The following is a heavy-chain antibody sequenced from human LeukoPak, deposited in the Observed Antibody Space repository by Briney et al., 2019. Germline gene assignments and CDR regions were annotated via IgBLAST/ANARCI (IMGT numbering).Heavy chain of an antibody. Sequence: SETLSLTCAVSGGSISSSNWWSWVRQPPGKGLEWIGEIYHSGSTNYNPSLKSRVTISADTSKNQFSLKLSSVTAADTAVYYCTTGETGSTLGGYWGQGTLVTVSS. J-gene: IGHJ4*02. CDR2: IYHSGST. CDR1: GGSISSSNW. CDR3: TTGETGSTLGGY. D-gene: IGHD4-23*01. V-gene: IGHV4-4*02.